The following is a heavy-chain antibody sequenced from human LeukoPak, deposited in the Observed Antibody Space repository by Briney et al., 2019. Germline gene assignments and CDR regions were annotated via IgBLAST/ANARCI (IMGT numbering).Heavy chain of an antibody. J-gene: IGHJ6*03. CDR1: GFTFSSYE. CDR3: AKRVLAYYYYMDV. D-gene: IGHD6-6*01. Sequence: GGSLRLSCAASGFTFSSYEMNWVRQAPGKGLEWVSYISSSGSTIYYADSVKGRFTISRDNSKNTLYLQMNSLRAEDTAVYYCAKRVLAYYYYMDVWGKGTTVTISS. V-gene: IGHV3-48*03. CDR2: ISSSGSTI.